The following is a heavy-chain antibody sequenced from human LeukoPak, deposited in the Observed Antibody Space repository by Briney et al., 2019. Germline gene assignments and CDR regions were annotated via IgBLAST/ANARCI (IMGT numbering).Heavy chain of an antibody. CDR1: GFTFSSYW. CDR3: ARGSSGWYGGNWFDP. Sequence: PGGSLRLSCAASGFTFSSYWMSWVRQAPGKGLEWVANIKQDGSEKYYVDSVKGRFTISRDNAKNSLYLQMNSLRAEDTAVYYCARGSSGWYGGNWFDPWGQGTLVTVS. CDR2: IKQDGSEK. J-gene: IGHJ5*02. D-gene: IGHD6-19*01. V-gene: IGHV3-7*01.